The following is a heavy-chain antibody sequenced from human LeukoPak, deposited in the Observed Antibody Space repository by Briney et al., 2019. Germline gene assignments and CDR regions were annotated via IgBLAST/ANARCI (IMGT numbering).Heavy chain of an antibody. CDR1: GFTFSSYG. V-gene: IGHV3-30*02. J-gene: IGHJ4*02. CDR3: AKVLAYSSGWFFDY. CDR2: IRYDGSNK. D-gene: IGHD6-19*01. Sequence: GGSLRLSYAASGFTFSSYGMHWVRQAPGKGLEWVAFIRYDGSNKYYADSVKGRFTISRDNSKNTLYLQMNSLRAEDTAVYYCAKVLAYSSGWFFDYWGQGTLVTVSS.